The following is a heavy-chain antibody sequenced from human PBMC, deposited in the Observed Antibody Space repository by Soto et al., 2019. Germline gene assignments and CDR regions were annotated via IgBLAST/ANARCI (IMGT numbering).Heavy chain of an antibody. Sequence: EVQLVESGGGLIQPGGSLRLSCAASGFTVSSNYMSWVRQAPGKGLEWVSVINSGGSTHYADSVKGRFTISRDNSKNTLYLQMNSLRAEYTAVYYCARDRGGYYGMDVWGQGTTVTVSS. CDR1: GFTVSSNY. J-gene: IGHJ6*02. CDR3: ARDRGGYYGMDV. V-gene: IGHV3-53*01. CDR2: INSGGST. D-gene: IGHD2-15*01.